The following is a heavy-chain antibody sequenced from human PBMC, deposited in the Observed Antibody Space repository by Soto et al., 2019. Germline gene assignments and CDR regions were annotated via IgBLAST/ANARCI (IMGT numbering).Heavy chain of an antibody. D-gene: IGHD5-18*01. V-gene: IGHV3-30*03. CDR1: GFTFSSDA. CDR3: ARDPPAGGYSYGAFYGMDV. J-gene: IGHJ6*02. CDR2: ISDDRSNK. Sequence: TGGSLRLSCAASGFTFSSDAMHWVRQAPGKGLEWVAVISDDRSNKYYSDSVKGRFTISRDNSKNTLYLQMNSLRPEDSAVYYCARDPPAGGYSYGAFYGMDVWGQGTTVTVSS.